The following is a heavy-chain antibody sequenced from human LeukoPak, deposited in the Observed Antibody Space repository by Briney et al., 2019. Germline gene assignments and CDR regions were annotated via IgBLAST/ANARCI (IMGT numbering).Heavy chain of an antibody. Sequence: GGSLRLSCEASGFTFSSFAIHWVRQAPGKGLEWVAVISSDGSNKYYPDSVKGRFTISRDNSKNTLYLQVNSLSSEDTAVYYCARDGSGTYSYYMDDWGRGTTVTVSS. CDR3: ARDGSGTYSYYMDD. J-gene: IGHJ6*03. CDR1: GFTFSSFA. CDR2: ISSDGSNK. V-gene: IGHV3-30-3*01. D-gene: IGHD3-10*01.